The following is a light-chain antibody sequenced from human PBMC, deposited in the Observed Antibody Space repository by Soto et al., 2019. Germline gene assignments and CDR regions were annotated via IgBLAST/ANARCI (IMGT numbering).Light chain of an antibody. V-gene: IGLV1-44*01. Sequence: QSFLTRPPSASGTPGQRVTISCSGSSSNIGPNTVNWYQQVPVTYPKLIIFGNTQRPSGVPDRFSGSKSGPSASLAISGLQYEDEADYYCASWDDRRXGYVLGTGTKVXV. CDR3: ASWDDRRXGYV. CDR1: SSNIGPNT. J-gene: IGLJ1*01. CDR2: GNT.